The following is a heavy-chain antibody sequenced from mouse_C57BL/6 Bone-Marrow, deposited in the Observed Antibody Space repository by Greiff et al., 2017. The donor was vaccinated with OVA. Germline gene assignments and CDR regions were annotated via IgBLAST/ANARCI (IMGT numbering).Heavy chain of an antibody. CDR3: VRTTGTSAMDD. CDR1: GFSFNTYA. Sequence: EVKLVESGGGLVQPKGSLKLSCAASGFSFNTYAMNWVRQAPGKGLEWVARIRSKSNNYATYYADSVKDRFTISRDDSESMLYLQMNNLKTEDTAMYYCVRTTGTSAMDDWGQGTSVTVSS. V-gene: IGHV10-1*01. D-gene: IGHD4-1*02. J-gene: IGHJ4*01. CDR2: IRSKSNNYAT.